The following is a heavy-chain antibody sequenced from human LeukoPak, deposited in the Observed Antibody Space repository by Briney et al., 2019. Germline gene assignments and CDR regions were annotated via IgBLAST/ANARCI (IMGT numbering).Heavy chain of an antibody. D-gene: IGHD2-21*02. J-gene: IGHJ5*02. CDR3: ARQSSDWHNWFDP. CDR1: GGSVSSRSHY. Sequence: SETLSLTCSVSGGSVSSRSHYWGWIRQPPGKGLEWIGSMHYRGTTYYNPSLRSRVTLSVDTSKNQFSLRLSSVTAADTALYYCARQSSDWHNWFDPWGRGILVIVSS. CDR2: MHYRGTT. V-gene: IGHV4-39*01.